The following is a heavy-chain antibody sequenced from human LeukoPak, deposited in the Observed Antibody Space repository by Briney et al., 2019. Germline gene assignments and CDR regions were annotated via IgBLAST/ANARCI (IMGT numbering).Heavy chain of an antibody. D-gene: IGHD3-16*02. CDR1: GDSISSGDYY. V-gene: IGHV4-61*02. CDR2: ISSSGST. Sequence: PSETLSLTCTVSGDSISSGDYYWSWIRQPAGKGLEWIGRISSSGSTNYNPSLKSRVTISVDTSKNQFSLKLSSVTVADTAVYYCARRPYDYVWGSYRYEVWFDPWGQGTLVTVSS. CDR3: ARRPYDYVWGSYRYEVWFDP. J-gene: IGHJ5*02.